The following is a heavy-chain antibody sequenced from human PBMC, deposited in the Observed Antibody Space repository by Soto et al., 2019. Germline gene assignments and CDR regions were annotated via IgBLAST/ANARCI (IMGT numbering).Heavy chain of an antibody. J-gene: IGHJ4*01. CDR1: GDSISTYY. D-gene: IGHD2-21*01. CDR2: VYYSGST. Sequence: QVQLQESGPGLMKPSETLSLTCDVSGDSISTYYWSWIRQHPGKGLEWIGYVYYSGSTLYNPSLESRVTLSIDMSKKQVDLKLSSVIAADTAVYYCARTRMIESWIDYWGHGTLVTVSS. CDR3: ARTRMIESWIDY. V-gene: IGHV4-59*01.